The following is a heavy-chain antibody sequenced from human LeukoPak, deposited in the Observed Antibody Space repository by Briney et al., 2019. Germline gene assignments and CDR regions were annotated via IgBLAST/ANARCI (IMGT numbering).Heavy chain of an antibody. D-gene: IGHD1-26*01. J-gene: IGHJ4*02. CDR2: IIPIFGIA. CDR3: ARDSGSYSTYYFDY. V-gene: IGHV1-69*04. Sequence: ASVKLSCKSSGRTFSSYAISWVRQAPGQGLEWMGRIIPIFGIANYAQKFQGRVTITADKSTSTAYMELSSLRSEDTAVYYCARDSGSYSTYYFDYWGQGTLVTVSS. CDR1: GRTFSSYA.